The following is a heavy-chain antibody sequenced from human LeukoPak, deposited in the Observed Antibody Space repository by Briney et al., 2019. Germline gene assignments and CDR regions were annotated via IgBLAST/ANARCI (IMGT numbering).Heavy chain of an antibody. CDR2: INPNIGGT. Sequence: ASVKVSCKASRYTFTGYYMHWVRQAPGQGLEWMGWINPNIGGTNYAQKFQGRVTMTRDTSISTAYMELSRLRSDDTAVYYCARDIVSSSLDYWGQGTLVTVSS. CDR1: RYTFTGYY. J-gene: IGHJ4*02. V-gene: IGHV1-2*02. D-gene: IGHD6-13*01. CDR3: ARDIVSSSLDY.